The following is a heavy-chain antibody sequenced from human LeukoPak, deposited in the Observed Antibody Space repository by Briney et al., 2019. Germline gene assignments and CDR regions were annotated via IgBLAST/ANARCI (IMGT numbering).Heavy chain of an antibody. V-gene: IGHV1-24*01. J-gene: IGHJ4*02. D-gene: IGHD3-10*01. Sequence: GASVKVSCKVSGYTLTELSMHWVRQAPGKGLEWMGGFDPEDGETIYAQKFQGRVTMTEDTSTDTAYMELSSLRSEDTAVCYCATDSYYYGSGSYYPPPRYWGQGTLVTVSS. CDR3: ATDSYYYGSGSYYPPPRY. CDR1: GYTLTELS. CDR2: FDPEDGET.